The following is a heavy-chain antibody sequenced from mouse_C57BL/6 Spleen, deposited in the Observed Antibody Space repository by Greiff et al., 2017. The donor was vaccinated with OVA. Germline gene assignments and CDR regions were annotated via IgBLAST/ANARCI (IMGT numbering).Heavy chain of an antibody. CDR2: IDPSDSET. V-gene: IGHV1-52*01. CDR1: GYTFTSYW. J-gene: IGHJ3*01. CDR3: VREAFYGSSYVFAY. D-gene: IGHD1-1*01. Sequence: QVQLQQPGAELVRPGSSVKLSCKASGYTFTSYWMHWVKQRPIQGLEWIGNIDPSDSETHYNQKFKDKATLTVDKSSSTAYMQLSSLTSEDSAVYFCVREAFYGSSYVFAYWGQGTLVTVSA.